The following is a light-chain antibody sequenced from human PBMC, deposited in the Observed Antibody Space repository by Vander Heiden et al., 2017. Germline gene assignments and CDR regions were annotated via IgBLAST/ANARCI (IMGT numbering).Light chain of an antibody. CDR1: QSISSW. CDR3: QQYKSYTTWT. CDR2: DAS. Sequence: DIRMTQSPSTLSASVGDRVNITCRPSQSISSWLAWYQQKPGKAPKLLIYDASSLESGVPSRFSGSGSGTEFTLTISSLQPGDCATYYCQQYKSYTTWTFGQGTKVEIK. V-gene: IGKV1-5*01. J-gene: IGKJ1*01.